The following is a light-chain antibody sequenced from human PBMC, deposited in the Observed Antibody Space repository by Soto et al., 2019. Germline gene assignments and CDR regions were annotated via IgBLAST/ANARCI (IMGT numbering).Light chain of an antibody. CDR1: SSNIGSSY. V-gene: IGLV1-47*02. CDR3: ATWDDSLSVL. CDR2: SND. Sequence: QSVLTQTPSASGTPGQRVTISCSGSSSNIGSSYVFWYQQLPGTAPKLLIYSNDQRPSGVPDRFSGSKSGTSASLAISGLRSEDEAVYFCATWDDSLSVLFGGGTQLTVL. J-gene: IGLJ7*01.